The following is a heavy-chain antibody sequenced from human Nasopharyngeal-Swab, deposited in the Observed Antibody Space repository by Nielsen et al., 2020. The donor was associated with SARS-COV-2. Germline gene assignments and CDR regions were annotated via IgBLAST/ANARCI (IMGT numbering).Heavy chain of an antibody. D-gene: IGHD6-13*01. CDR2: ISGTSTYI. J-gene: IGHJ2*01. CDR1: GFTFRTYS. V-gene: IGHV3-21*01. Sequence: GESLKISCTASGFTFRTYSMNWVRQAPGKGLEWVSSISGTSTYIYYADSVKGRFTVSRDNARNSVYLQMNSLSGDDTAVYFCARDLVSSWRAIGNWYFDLWGRGTLVTVSS. CDR3: ARDLVSSWRAIGNWYFDL.